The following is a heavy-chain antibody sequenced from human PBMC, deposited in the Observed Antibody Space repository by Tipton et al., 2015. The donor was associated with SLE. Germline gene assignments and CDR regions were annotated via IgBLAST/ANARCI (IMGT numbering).Heavy chain of an antibody. D-gene: IGHD3-10*02. V-gene: IGHV3-23*01. CDR3: AKDASTYYDVPD. Sequence: SLRLSCAASGFTFDDYDMSWVRQAPGKGLEWVSAISGSGGSTYYADSVKGRFTISRDNSKNTLYLQMNSLRAEDTAVYYCAKDASTYYDVPDWGQGTLVTVSS. J-gene: IGHJ4*02. CDR1: GFTFDDYD. CDR2: ISGSGGST.